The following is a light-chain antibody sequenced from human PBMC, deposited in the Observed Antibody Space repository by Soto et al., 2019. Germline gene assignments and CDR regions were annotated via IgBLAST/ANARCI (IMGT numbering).Light chain of an antibody. V-gene: IGKV3-15*01. Sequence: IGLPQYPCTLSLSPGERSTLSCSSSQSVSRNLAWYQHKPGQAPRLLIYGASTRATGIPVRFSGSGSGTEFTLTISSLQSEDFAVYYCQQYNDWPPLTFGGGTKVDIK. CDR1: QSVSRN. CDR3: QQYNDWPPLT. CDR2: GAS. J-gene: IGKJ4*01.